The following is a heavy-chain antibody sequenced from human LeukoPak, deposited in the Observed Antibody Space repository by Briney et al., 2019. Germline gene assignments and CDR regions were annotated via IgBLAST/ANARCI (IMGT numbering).Heavy chain of an antibody. CDR2: IYHSGST. CDR1: GYSISSGYS. Sequence: PSETLSLTCTVSGYSISSGYSWGWIRQPPGKGLEWIGSIYHSGSTYYNPSLKSRVTISVDTSKNQFSLRLSSVTAADTAVYYCARGVDYWGRGTLVTVSS. V-gene: IGHV4-38-2*02. J-gene: IGHJ4*02. CDR3: ARGVDY.